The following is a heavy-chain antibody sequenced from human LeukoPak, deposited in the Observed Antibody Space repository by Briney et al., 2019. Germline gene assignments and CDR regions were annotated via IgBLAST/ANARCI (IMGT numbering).Heavy chain of an antibody. Sequence: GRSLRLSCAASGFTFSSYGMHWVRQAPGKGLEWVAVISYDGSNKYYADSVKGRFTISRDNSKNTLYLQMNSLRAEDTAVYYCAKDQRQRYYYYGMDVWGKETTVTVSS. J-gene: IGHJ6*04. CDR3: AKDQRQRYYYYGMDV. D-gene: IGHD6-25*01. V-gene: IGHV3-30*18. CDR2: ISYDGSNK. CDR1: GFTFSSYG.